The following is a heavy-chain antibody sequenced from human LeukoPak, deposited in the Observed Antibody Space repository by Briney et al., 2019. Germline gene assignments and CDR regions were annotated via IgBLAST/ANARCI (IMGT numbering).Heavy chain of an antibody. CDR1: GFTFSHFW. CDR3: AREDGYCSGGNCYSYFDS. CDR2: IKKTGSET. J-gene: IGHJ4*02. D-gene: IGHD2-15*01. V-gene: IGHV3-7*01. Sequence: GGSLRLSCAASGFTFSHFWMSWVRQAPGKGLEWVAYIKKTGSETYYVDSVKGRFTITRDNARNSLFLQMYSLRAEDTAVYFCAREDGYCSGGNCYSYFDSWGQGTLVTVSS.